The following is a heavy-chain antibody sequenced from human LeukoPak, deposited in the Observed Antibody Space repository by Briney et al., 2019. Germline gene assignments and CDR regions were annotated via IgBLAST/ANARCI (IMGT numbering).Heavy chain of an antibody. D-gene: IGHD2-15*01. CDR2: IYHSGST. Sequence: SETLSLTCSVSTDSRNTYYRSWIRQSPGKGLEWIGHIYHSGSTDYNPSLQSRVTISIDMSKKQFSLKLTSVTVADTAMYYCVRLRWELLAPYFDHWGQGSLVIVSS. CDR3: VRLRWELLAPYFDH. J-gene: IGHJ4*02. CDR1: TDSRNTYY. V-gene: IGHV4-59*01.